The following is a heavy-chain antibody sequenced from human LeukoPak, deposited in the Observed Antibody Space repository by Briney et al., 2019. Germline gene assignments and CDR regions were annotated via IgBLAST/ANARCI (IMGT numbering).Heavy chain of an antibody. Sequence: ASVKVSCKASGYMFTNYDINWVRQATGQGLEWMGWMNPQSGNTGYAQKFRGRVTITRDTSITTAYMELRSLRSDDTAVYYCARGTMIFGVAPPHFDYWGQGTLVTVSS. CDR2: MNPQSGNT. D-gene: IGHD3/OR15-3a*01. J-gene: IGHJ4*02. V-gene: IGHV1-8*03. CDR3: ARGTMIFGVAPPHFDY. CDR1: GYMFTNYD.